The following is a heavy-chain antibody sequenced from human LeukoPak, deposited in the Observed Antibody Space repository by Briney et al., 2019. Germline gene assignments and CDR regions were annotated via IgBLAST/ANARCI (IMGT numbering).Heavy chain of an antibody. D-gene: IGHD3-22*01. J-gene: IGHJ4*02. CDR1: GFTFSSYA. V-gene: IGHV3-23*01. CDR3: ARRTDSSGYPFDY. Sequence: GGSLRLSCAASGFTFSSYAMSWVRQAPGKGLEWVSAISGSGGSTYYAVSVKGRFTISRDNAKNSLYLQMNSLRAEDTAVYYCARRTDSSGYPFDYWGQGTLVTVSS. CDR2: ISGSGGST.